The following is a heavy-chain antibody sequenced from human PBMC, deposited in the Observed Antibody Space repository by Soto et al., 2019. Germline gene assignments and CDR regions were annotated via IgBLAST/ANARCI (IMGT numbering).Heavy chain of an antibody. J-gene: IGHJ5*02. D-gene: IGHD2-8*02. V-gene: IGHV1-58*02. CDR2: IVVGSGNT. Sequence: GASVKVSCKASGFTFTSSAMQWVRQARGQPLEWIGWIVVGSGNTNYAQKFQERVTITRGMSTSTAYMELSSLRSEDTAVYYCAAEYWILGLKFDWPWGQGTLVTVSS. CDR1: GFTFTSSA. CDR3: AAEYWILGLKFDWP.